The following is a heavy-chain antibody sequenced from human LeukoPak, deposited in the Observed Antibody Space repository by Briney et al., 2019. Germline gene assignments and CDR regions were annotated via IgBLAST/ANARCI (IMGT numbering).Heavy chain of an antibody. V-gene: IGHV3-64D*06. CDR2: IGISGDST. CDR3: VKGQMDY. CDR1: GFTFTSYA. D-gene: IGHD5-24*01. Sequence: GGSLRLSCSASGFTFTSYAMHWVRQAPGKGLEYVSAIGISGDSTYYADSVKGRFTISRDNSKNTLYLQMSTLRAEDTAVYYCVKGQMDYWGQGTLVTVSS. J-gene: IGHJ4*02.